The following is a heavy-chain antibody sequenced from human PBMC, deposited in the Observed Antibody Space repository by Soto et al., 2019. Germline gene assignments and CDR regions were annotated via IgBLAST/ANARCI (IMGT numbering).Heavy chain of an antibody. Sequence: WGSLELSCAASGFTLCSYAMSWVRQAPGKGLEWVSAISGSGGSTYYADSVKGRFTISRDNSKNTLYLQMNSLRAEDTAVYYCAKDLERQQLLRFGMDVWGQGTTVTVSS. D-gene: IGHD6-13*01. CDR3: AKDLERQQLLRFGMDV. J-gene: IGHJ6*02. V-gene: IGHV3-23*01. CDR2: ISGSGGST. CDR1: GFTLCSYA.